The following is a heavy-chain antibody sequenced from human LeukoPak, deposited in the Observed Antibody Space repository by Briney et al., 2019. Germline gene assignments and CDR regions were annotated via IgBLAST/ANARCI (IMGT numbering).Heavy chain of an antibody. J-gene: IGHJ6*02. Sequence: GRSLRLSCAASGFTFSSYAMRWVRQAPGKGLEWVAVISYDGSNKYYADSVKGRFTISRDNYKNTLYLQMNSLRAEDTAVYYCARDLITMVRGVMFYYYYGMDVWGQGTTVTVSS. CDR2: ISYDGSNK. V-gene: IGHV3-30-3*01. CDR1: GFTFSSYA. D-gene: IGHD3-10*01. CDR3: ARDLITMVRGVMFYYYYGMDV.